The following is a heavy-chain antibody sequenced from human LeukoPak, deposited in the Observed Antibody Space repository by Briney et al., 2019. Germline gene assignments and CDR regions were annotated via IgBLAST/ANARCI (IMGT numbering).Heavy chain of an antibody. CDR3: ARDAQLWHFAFDY. Sequence: ASVKVSCKASGGTFSSYAISWVRQAPGQGLEWMGRIIPILGIANYAQKFQGRVTITADKSTSTAYMELSSLRSEDTAVYYCARDAQLWHFAFDYWGQGTLVTVSS. V-gene: IGHV1-69*04. CDR2: IIPILGIA. CDR1: GGTFSSYA. D-gene: IGHD5-18*01. J-gene: IGHJ4*02.